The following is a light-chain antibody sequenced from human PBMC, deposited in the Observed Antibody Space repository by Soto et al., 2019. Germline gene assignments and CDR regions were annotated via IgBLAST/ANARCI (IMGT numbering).Light chain of an antibody. CDR2: AAS. V-gene: IGKV1-39*01. CDR3: QKYNSAPLT. J-gene: IGKJ4*01. Sequence: IQLTQSPSSLSASVGDRVTITCRASQSISSYLNWYQQKPGKAPKLLIYAASSLQSGVPSRFSGSGSGTDFTLTISRLQPEDVATYYCQKYNSAPLTFGVGTKLDIK. CDR1: QSISSY.